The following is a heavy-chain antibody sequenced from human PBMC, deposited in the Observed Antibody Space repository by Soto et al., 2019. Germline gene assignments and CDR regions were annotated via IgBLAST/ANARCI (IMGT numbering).Heavy chain of an antibody. Sequence: GGSLRLSCAASGFTFSSYGMHWVRQAPGKGLEWVAVIWYDGSNKYYADSVKGRFTISRDNSKNTLYLQMNSLRAEDTAVYYCARDATVTPDAFDIWGQGTMVTVSS. CDR2: IWYDGSNK. J-gene: IGHJ3*02. V-gene: IGHV3-33*01. D-gene: IGHD4-17*01. CDR3: ARDATVTPDAFDI. CDR1: GFTFSSYG.